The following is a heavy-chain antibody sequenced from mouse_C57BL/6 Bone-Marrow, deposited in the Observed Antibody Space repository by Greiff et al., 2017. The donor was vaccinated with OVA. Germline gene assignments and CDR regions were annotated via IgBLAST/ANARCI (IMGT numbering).Heavy chain of an antibody. D-gene: IGHD2-3*01. CDR3: DSADGYYVKYAY. V-gene: IGHV1-18*01. CDR2: INPYNGGT. Sequence: VQLQQSGPELVKPGASVSLPCKASGYTITDYNMDWVKQSHGKSLEWIGDINPYNGGTIYNQTFKGKATLTVDKSSSPAYMELRSLTSEDTAVXYCDSADGYYVKYAYWGQGTLVTAS. CDR1: GYTITDYN. J-gene: IGHJ3*01.